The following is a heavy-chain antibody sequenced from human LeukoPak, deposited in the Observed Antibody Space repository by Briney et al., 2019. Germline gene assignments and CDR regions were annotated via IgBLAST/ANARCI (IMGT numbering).Heavy chain of an antibody. CDR1: GGSISSGGYS. J-gene: IGHJ5*02. CDR3: ARGDYYGSGIPAGGDWFDP. CDR2: IYHSGST. Sequence: PSETLSLTCAVSGGSISSGGYSWSWIRQPPGKGLEWIGYIYHSGSTYYNPSLKSRVTISVDRSKNQFSLKLSSVTAADTAVYYCARGDYYGSGIPAGGDWFDPWGQGTLVTVSS. D-gene: IGHD3-10*01. V-gene: IGHV4-30-2*01.